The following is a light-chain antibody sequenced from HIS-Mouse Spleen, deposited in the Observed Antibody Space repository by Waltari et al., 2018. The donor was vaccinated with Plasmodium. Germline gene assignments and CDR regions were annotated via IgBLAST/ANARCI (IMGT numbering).Light chain of an antibody. Sequence: QSVLTQPPSVSGAPGQRVTIPCTGSSSNIGAGYDGHWYQQLPGTAPKLLIYGNSNRPSGVPDRFSGSKSGTSASLAITGLQAEDEADYYCQSYDSSLSGSVVFGGGTKLTVL. CDR2: GNS. CDR3: QSYDSSLSGSVV. V-gene: IGLV1-40*01. J-gene: IGLJ2*01. CDR1: SSNIGAGYD.